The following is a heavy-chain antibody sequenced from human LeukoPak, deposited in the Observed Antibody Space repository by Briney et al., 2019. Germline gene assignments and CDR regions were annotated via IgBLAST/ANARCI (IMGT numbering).Heavy chain of an antibody. D-gene: IGHD2-2*01. J-gene: IGHJ3*02. V-gene: IGHV1-8*01. CDR1: GYTFTSYD. Sequence: ASVNVSCKASGYTFTSYDINWVRQATGQGLEWMGWMNPNSGNTGYAQKFQGRVTMTRNTSISTAYMELSSLRSEDTAVYYCAREGYCSSTSCYGDAFDIWGQGTMVTVSS. CDR3: AREGYCSSTSCYGDAFDI. CDR2: MNPNSGNT.